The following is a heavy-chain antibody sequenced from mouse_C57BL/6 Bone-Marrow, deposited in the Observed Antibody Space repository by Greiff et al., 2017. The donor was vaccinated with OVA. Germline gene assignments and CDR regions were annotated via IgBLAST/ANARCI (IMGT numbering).Heavy chain of an antibody. D-gene: IGHD2-3*01. CDR2: INPGSGGT. CDR3: GRLGEHDGYAMDY. Sequence: QVQLQQSGAELVRPGASVKVSCKASGYAFTNYLIEWVKQRPGQGLEWLGVINPGSGGTNYNEKFKGKATLTADKSSSTAYMQISSLTSEDAAVYCCGRLGEHDGYAMDYWGQGTSVTVSS. V-gene: IGHV1-54*01. J-gene: IGHJ4*01. CDR1: GYAFTNYL.